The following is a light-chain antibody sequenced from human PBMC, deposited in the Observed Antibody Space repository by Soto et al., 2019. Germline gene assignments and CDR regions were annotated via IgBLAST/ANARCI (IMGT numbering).Light chain of an antibody. CDR3: QYCTDSFLT. J-gene: IGKJ5*01. CDR2: AAS. CDR1: QSVSSTY. V-gene: IGKV3-20*01. Sequence: EIVLTQSPDTLSLSPGERATLSCRASQSVSSTYLAWYQQKPGQAPRLLIYAASSRATGIPDRFSGSGSGTDFTLTISRLEPEDFAVYFCQYCTDSFLTFGQGTRLEIK.